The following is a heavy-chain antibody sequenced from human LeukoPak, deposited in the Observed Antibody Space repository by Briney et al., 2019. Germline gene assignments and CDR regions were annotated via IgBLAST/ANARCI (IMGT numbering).Heavy chain of an antibody. D-gene: IGHD6-19*01. CDR1: GFTLSNAW. J-gene: IGHJ4*02. V-gene: IGHV3-15*01. Sequence: PGGSLRLSCAASGFTLSNAWMSWVRQAPGKGLEWVGRIKSKTDGGTTDYAAPVKGRFTISRDDSKNTLYLQMNSLKTEDTAVYYCARVSSGWYGGFFDYWGQGTLVTVSS. CDR3: ARVSSGWYGGFFDY. CDR2: IKSKTDGGTT.